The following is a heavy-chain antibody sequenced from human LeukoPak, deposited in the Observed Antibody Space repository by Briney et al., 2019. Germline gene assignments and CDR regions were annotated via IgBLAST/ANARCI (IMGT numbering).Heavy chain of an antibody. V-gene: IGHV4-4*07. CDR1: GGSISSYY. J-gene: IGHJ4*02. CDR3: ARALWFGELFSAYYFDY. CDR2: IYTSGST. D-gene: IGHD3-10*01. Sequence: SETLSLTCTVSGGSISSYYWSWIRQPAGKGLEWIGRIYTSGSTNYNPSLKSRVTISVDTSKNQFSLKLSSVTAADTAVYYCARALWFGELFSAYYFDYWGQGTLVTVSS.